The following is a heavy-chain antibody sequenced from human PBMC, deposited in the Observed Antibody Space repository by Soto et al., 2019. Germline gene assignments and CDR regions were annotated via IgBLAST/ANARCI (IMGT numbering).Heavy chain of an antibody. Sequence: EEQLLESGGGLVQPGGSLRLSCAACGFAFSSYAMSWIRQAPGKGLEWVSSIYSSGDRKYFADSVKGRFTISRDNSKNTLYLQMNSLGAEDTAVYYCAKGPISPYGMDVWGQGTTVTVSS. D-gene: IGHD3-3*01. J-gene: IGHJ6*02. CDR3: AKGPISPYGMDV. CDR2: IYSSGDRK. CDR1: GFAFSSYA. V-gene: IGHV3-23*01.